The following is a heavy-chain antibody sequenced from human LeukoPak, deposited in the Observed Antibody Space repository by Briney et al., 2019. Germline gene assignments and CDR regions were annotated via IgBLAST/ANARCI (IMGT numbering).Heavy chain of an antibody. D-gene: IGHD3-22*01. CDR3: ARGYDSSGSSFDY. CDR2: INPSGGST. Sequence: GASVKVSCKASGYTFTSYYMHWVRQAPGQGLEWMGIINPSGGSTSYAQKFQGRVTITTDESTSTAYMELSGLRSEDTAVYYCARGYDSSGSSFDYWGQGTLVTVSS. J-gene: IGHJ4*02. CDR1: GYTFTSYY. V-gene: IGHV1-46*01.